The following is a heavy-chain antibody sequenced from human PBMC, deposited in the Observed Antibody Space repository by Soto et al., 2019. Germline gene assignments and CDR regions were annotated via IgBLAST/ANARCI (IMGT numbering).Heavy chain of an antibody. D-gene: IGHD6-19*01. V-gene: IGHV1-2*02. CDR2: INPPTGAT. CDR3: AKGDSSWVSWFDP. J-gene: IGHJ5*02. Sequence: QVQLVQSGAEVKKPGASGKVSCQAFGSTFTAQYLHWVRKAPGEGLEWMGWINPPTGATRYAQKFQGRVTMTRDTSMSTAYLEVRSLRPDDTAVYYCAKGDSSWVSWFDPWGQGTLVTVSS. CDR1: GSTFTAQY.